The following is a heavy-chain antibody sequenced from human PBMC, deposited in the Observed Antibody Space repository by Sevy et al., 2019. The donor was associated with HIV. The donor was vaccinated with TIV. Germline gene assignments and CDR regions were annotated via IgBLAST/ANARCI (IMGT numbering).Heavy chain of an antibody. CDR1: GFIFDDYG. J-gene: IGHJ6*02. Sequence: GGSLRLSCAASGFIFDDYGMHWVREIPGKGLEWVSGISWNGRSLGYVDAVKGRFTISRDNAKKSVSLQMNSLRSEDTALYYCARDAGTGGSYMGYYFGMDVWGQGTTVTVSS. D-gene: IGHD1-26*01. CDR3: ARDAGTGGSYMGYYFGMDV. CDR2: ISWNGRSL. V-gene: IGHV3-9*01.